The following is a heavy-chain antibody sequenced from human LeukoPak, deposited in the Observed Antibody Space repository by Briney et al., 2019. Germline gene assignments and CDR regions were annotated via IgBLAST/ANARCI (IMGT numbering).Heavy chain of an antibody. V-gene: IGHV1-8*01. CDR1: GYTFTSYD. CDR3: ARAQRITIFGVVIWGSYGMDV. D-gene: IGHD3-3*01. CDR2: MNPNSGNT. J-gene: IGHJ6*02. Sequence: ASVKVSCTASGYTFTSYDINWVRQATGQGLEWMGWMNPNSGNTGYAQKFQGRVTMTRNTSISTAYMELSSLRSEDTTVYYCARAQRITIFGVVIWGSYGMDVWGQGTTVTVSS.